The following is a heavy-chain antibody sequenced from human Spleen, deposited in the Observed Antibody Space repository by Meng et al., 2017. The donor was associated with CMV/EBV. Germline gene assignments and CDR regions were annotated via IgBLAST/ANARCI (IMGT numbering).Heavy chain of an antibody. CDR2: ISGSGGST. CDR3: AKDLGSRTYCSSISCYNNYYGMDV. V-gene: IGHV3-23*01. D-gene: IGHD2-2*01. CDR1: GFTFSSNA. J-gene: IGHJ6*02. Sequence: GGSLRLSCAVSGFTFSSNAMSWVRQAPGKGLEWVSVISGSGGSTYYADSVKGRFTISRDNSKNTLYLQMNSLRAEDTAVYYCAKDLGSRTYCSSISCYNNYYGMDVWGQGTTVTVSS.